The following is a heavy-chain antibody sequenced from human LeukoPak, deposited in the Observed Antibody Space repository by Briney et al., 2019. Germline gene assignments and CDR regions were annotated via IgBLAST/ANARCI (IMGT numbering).Heavy chain of an antibody. J-gene: IGHJ4*02. Sequence: PSETLSLTCVVNGESFSNHYWTWIRQSPGKGLEWIGEIEHRGNTNYNPSLKGRVTISVDTSKNEFSLKLKSMTAADTAVFYCARGRGVAARRGFDFWGQGTLVTVSS. CDR1: GESFSNHY. CDR3: ARGRGVAARRGFDF. CDR2: IEHRGNT. V-gene: IGHV4-34*01. D-gene: IGHD6-6*01.